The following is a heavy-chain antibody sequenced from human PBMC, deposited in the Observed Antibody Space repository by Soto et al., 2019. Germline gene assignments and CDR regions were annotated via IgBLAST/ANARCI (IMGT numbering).Heavy chain of an antibody. V-gene: IGHV3-23*01. Sequence: PGGSLRLSCAASGFTFSSYAMSWVRQAPGKGLEWVSAISGSGGSTYYADFVKGRFTISRDNSKNTLYLQMNSLRAEDTAVYYCAKDSTEDYGDYVRHNTDYYYYYGMDVWGQGTTVTVSS. D-gene: IGHD4-17*01. J-gene: IGHJ6*02. CDR3: AKDSTEDYGDYVRHNTDYYYYYGMDV. CDR2: ISGSGGST. CDR1: GFTFSSYA.